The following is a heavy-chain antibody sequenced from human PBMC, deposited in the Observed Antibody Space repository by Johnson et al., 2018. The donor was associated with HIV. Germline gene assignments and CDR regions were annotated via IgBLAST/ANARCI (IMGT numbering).Heavy chain of an antibody. CDR3: AKESKWESRTPHAFDM. Sequence: EAQLVESGGGLVQPGGSLRLSCAASGFTFSSHWMSWVRQAPGQGLEWVANIKQDGTEKYYVDSVKGRFTISRDNAKNTLYLQMKSLRPEDTAVYYCAKESKWESRTPHAFDMWGQGTMVTVSS. CDR1: GFTFSSHW. J-gene: IGHJ3*02. CDR2: IKQDGTEK. D-gene: IGHD1-26*01. V-gene: IGHV3-7*01.